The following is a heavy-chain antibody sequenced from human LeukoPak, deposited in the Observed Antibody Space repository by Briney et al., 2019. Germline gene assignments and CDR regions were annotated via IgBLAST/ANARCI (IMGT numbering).Heavy chain of an antibody. D-gene: IGHD2-2*01. J-gene: IGHJ5*02. CDR2: IYHSGST. CDR3: ARLGYCSSTSCFP. V-gene: IGHV4-38-2*01. CDR1: GDSISSGYY. Sequence: PSETLSLTCAVPGDSISSGYYWGWIRQPPGKGLEWIGSIYHSGSTYYNPSLKSRVTISVDTSKNQFSLKLSSVTAADTAVYYCARLGYCSSTSCFPWGQGTLVTVSS.